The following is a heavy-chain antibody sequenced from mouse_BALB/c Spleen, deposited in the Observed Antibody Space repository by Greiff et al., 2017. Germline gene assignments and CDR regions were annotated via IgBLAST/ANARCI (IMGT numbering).Heavy chain of an antibody. CDR2: ISYDGSN. Sequence: DVQLQESGPGLVKPSQSLSLTCSVTGYSITSGYYWYWIRQFPGNTLEWMGYISYDGSNNYNPSLKNRISITRDTSKNQFFLKLNSVTTEDTATYSSARTIWSYAMDYWGKGTSVTVCS. J-gene: IGHJ4*01. D-gene: IGHD1-1*02. V-gene: IGHV3-6*02. CDR1: GYSITSGYY. CDR3: ARTIWSYAMDY.